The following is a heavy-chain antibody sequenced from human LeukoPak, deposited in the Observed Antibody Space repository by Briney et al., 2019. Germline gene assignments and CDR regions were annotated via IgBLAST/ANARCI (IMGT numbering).Heavy chain of an antibody. CDR3: AKEPGLAVAAIDY. Sequence: GGSLRLSCAASGFSLSSYWMHWVRQGPGKGLVWVSRINSDESSISYADSVKGRFTISRDNAKTSLYLQMNSLRDEDTAVYYCAKEPGLAVAAIDYWGQGTLVTVSS. D-gene: IGHD6-19*01. V-gene: IGHV3-74*01. CDR1: GFSLSSYW. CDR2: INSDESSI. J-gene: IGHJ4*02.